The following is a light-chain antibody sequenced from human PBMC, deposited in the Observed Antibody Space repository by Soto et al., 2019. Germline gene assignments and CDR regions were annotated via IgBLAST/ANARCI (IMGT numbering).Light chain of an antibody. V-gene: IGLV2-14*01. CDR2: DVS. CDR3: SSSTSSSSYV. CDR1: SSDVGGYNY. J-gene: IGLJ1*01. Sequence: QSALTQPASVSGSPGQSITISCTGTSSDVGGYNYVSWYQQHPGKAPKLMIYDVSNRPSGVSNRFSGSKSGNTASLTISGLQDEDEADYYCSSSTSSSSYVFGTGTKLTVL.